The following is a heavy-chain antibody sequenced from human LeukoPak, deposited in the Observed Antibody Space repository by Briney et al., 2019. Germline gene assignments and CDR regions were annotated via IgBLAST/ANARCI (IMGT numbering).Heavy chain of an antibody. CDR3: ATYSGSYSHNWFDP. Sequence: GSLRLSCAASGFTFSSYEMNWVRQPPGKGLEWIGEINHSGSTNYNPSLKSRVTISVDTSKNQFSLKLSSVTAADTAVYYCATYSGSYSHNWFDPWGQGTLVTVSS. V-gene: IGHV4-34*08. CDR2: INHSGST. D-gene: IGHD1-26*01. CDR1: GFTFSSYE. J-gene: IGHJ5*02.